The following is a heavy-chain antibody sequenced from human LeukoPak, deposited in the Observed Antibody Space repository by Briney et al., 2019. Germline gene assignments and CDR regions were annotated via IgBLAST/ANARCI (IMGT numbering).Heavy chain of an antibody. CDR3: AKDQGYCSSTSCYPGAFDI. V-gene: IGHV3-30*18. CDR2: ISYDGSNK. J-gene: IGHJ3*02. Sequence: GGSLRLSCAASGFTFISYGMHWVRQAPGKGLECVAVISYDGSNKYYADSVKGRFTISRDNSKNTLYLQMNSLRAEDTAVYYCAKDQGYCSSTSCYPGAFDIWGQGTMVTVSS. D-gene: IGHD2-2*01. CDR1: GFTFISYG.